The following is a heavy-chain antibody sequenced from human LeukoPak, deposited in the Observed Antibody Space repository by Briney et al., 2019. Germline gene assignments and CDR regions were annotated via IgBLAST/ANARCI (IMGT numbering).Heavy chain of an antibody. CDR1: GDSVSSKSAA. D-gene: IGHD1-1*01. Sequence: SQTLSLTCAISGDSVSSKSAAWNCIRQSPWRGLEWLVRTYYRSKRYTEFAPSVRSRITINPDTSKNQFSMQLKSVTPEDTAVYYCARTTGTFDCWGQGTLVTVSS. CDR2: TYYRSKRYT. CDR3: ARTTGTFDC. J-gene: IGHJ4*02. V-gene: IGHV6-1*01.